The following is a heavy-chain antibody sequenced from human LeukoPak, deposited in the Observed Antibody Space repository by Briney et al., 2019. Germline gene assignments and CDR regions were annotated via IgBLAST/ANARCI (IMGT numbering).Heavy chain of an antibody. V-gene: IGHV3-66*01. D-gene: IGHD6-19*01. Sequence: GGSLRLSCAASGFTVSSNYMSWVRQAPGKGLEWVSVIYTGGSTYYADSVKGRFTISRDNSKNTLWLQMNSLRAEDTAVYYCARDSSGWYYFDHWGQGTLVTVSS. J-gene: IGHJ4*02. CDR1: GFTVSSNY. CDR3: ARDSSGWYYFDH. CDR2: IYTGGST.